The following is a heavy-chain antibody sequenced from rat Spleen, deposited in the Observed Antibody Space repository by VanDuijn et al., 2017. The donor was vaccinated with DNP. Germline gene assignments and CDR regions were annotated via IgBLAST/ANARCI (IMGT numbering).Heavy chain of an antibody. CDR3: ARYSLRKRVWDY. Sequence: EVQLVESGGDLVRPGGSLKLSCAAPGFTFSDHYMAWVRQAPTKGLDWVAYISYDGGSTYYRDSVKGRFTLSRDYARSTLYLQRDSLRSEDTATYYCARYSLRKRVWDYWGQGVTVTVSS. CDR1: GFTFSDHY. D-gene: IGHD1-2*01. V-gene: IGHV5-20*01. CDR2: ISYDGGST. J-gene: IGHJ2*01.